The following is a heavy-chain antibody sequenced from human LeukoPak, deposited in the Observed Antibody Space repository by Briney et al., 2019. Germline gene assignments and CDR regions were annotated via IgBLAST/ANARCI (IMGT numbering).Heavy chain of an antibody. J-gene: IGHJ3*02. D-gene: IGHD3-22*01. Sequence: SVKVSCKASGGTFSSYAISWVRQARGQRLEWIGWIVVGSGNTNYAQKFQERVTITRDMSTSTAYMELSSLRSEDTAVYYCAVSGATYYYDSSGYYEYAFDIWGQGTMVTVSS. CDR3: AVSGATYYYDSSGYYEYAFDI. CDR2: IVVGSGNT. V-gene: IGHV1-58*02. CDR1: GGTFSSYA.